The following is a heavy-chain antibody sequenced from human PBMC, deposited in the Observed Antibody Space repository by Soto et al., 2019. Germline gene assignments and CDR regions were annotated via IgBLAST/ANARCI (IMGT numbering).Heavy chain of an antibody. CDR2: ITPSGGST. D-gene: IGHD2-2*02. J-gene: IGHJ4*02. CDR3: ARTPGYTDRNYFDY. Sequence: QIQLVQSGAEVKKPGASVKVSCKASGYTVTSYYMHWVRQAPGQGLEWMGIITPSGGSTTYAQKFQGRLTMTRDTSTSTVYMELSSLRSEDTAMYYCARTPGYTDRNYFDYWGQGTLVTVSS. V-gene: IGHV1-46*01. CDR1: GYTVTSYY.